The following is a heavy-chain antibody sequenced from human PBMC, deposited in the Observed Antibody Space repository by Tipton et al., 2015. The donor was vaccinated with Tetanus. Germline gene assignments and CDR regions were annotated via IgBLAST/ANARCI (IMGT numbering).Heavy chain of an antibody. Sequence: TLSLTCTVSGGSISSYYWSWIRQPAGKGLEWIGRIYTSGSTNYNPSLKSRVTMSVGTSKNQFSLKLSSVTAADTAVYYCASHYGSGSDDAFDIWGQGTMVTVSS. D-gene: IGHD3-10*01. CDR2: IYTSGST. J-gene: IGHJ3*02. V-gene: IGHV4-4*07. CDR1: GGSISSYY. CDR3: ASHYGSGSDDAFDI.